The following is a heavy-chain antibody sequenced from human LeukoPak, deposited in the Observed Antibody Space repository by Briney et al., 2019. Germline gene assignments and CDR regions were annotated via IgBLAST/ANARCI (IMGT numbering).Heavy chain of an antibody. CDR1: GGSISYY. CDR3: ARGAAAGYYYYYYHMDV. V-gene: IGHV4-4*07. J-gene: IGHJ6*03. D-gene: IGHD6-13*01. Sequence: SETLSLTCTVSGGSISYYWSWIRQPAGKGLEWIGRVYTSGSTDYNPSLKSRVTMSVDTSKNQFSLKLSSVTAADTAVYYCARGAAAGYYYYYYHMDVWGKGTTVTISS. CDR2: VYTSGST.